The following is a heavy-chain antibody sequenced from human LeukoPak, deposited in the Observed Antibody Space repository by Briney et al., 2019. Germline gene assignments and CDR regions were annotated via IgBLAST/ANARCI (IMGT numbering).Heavy chain of an antibody. Sequence: SETLSLTCAVYGESLNSYYWSWVRQPPGEGLEWIGEIYESGTTKYNPSLKSRVAISMVPSKRQFSLRLSSVTAADTAVYYCARGAWATRLAAWSLGTPVIVSS. CDR3: ARGAWATRLAA. CDR1: GESLNSYY. CDR2: IYESGTT. D-gene: IGHD2-15*01. V-gene: IGHV4-34*01. J-gene: IGHJ5*02.